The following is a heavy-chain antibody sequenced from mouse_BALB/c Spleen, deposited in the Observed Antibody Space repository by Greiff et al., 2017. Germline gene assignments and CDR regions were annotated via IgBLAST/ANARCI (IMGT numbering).Heavy chain of an antibody. CDR2: ISSGSSTI. Sequence: EVKLVESGGGLVQPGGSRKLSCAASGFTFSSFGMHWVRQAPEKGLEWVAYISSGSSTIYYADTVKGRFTISRDNPKNTLFLQMTSLRSEDTAMYYCAKSPYDYGSWFAYGGQGTLVTVAA. CDR1: GFTFSSFG. J-gene: IGHJ3*01. V-gene: IGHV5-17*02. D-gene: IGHD2-4*01. CDR3: AKSPYDYGSWFAY.